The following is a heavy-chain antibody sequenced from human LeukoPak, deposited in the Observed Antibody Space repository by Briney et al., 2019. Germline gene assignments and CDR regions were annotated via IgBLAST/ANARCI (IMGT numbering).Heavy chain of an antibody. CDR3: ARAVSGRFDY. D-gene: IGHD6-19*01. Sequence: PSQTLSLTCTVSGGSISSGDYCWSWIRQPPGKGLEWTGYIYYSGSTNYNPSLNSRVTISVDTSKNQFSLRLSSVTAADTAIYYCARAVSGRFDYWGQGTLVTVSS. J-gene: IGHJ4*02. V-gene: IGHV4-30-4*01. CDR1: GGSISSGDYC. CDR2: IYYSGST.